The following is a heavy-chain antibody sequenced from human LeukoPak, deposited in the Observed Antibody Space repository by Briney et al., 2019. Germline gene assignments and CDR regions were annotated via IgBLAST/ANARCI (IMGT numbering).Heavy chain of an antibody. Sequence: PGGSLRLSCAASGFTFSSYWMSWVRQAPGKGLEWVANIKQDGSEKYYVDSVKGRFTISRDNSKNTLYLQINSLTTEDTAVYYCAKGEGGALGIPHPYYFDYWGQGNVVTVSS. CDR3: AKGEGGALGIPHPYYFDY. CDR2: IKQDGSEK. CDR1: GFTFSSYW. D-gene: IGHD3-16*01. J-gene: IGHJ4*02. V-gene: IGHV3-7*01.